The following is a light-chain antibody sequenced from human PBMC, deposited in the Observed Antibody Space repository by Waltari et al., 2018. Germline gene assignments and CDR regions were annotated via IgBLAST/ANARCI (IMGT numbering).Light chain of an antibody. J-gene: IGLJ7*01. Sequence: SVLTQPPSVSAAPGPRVTISCSVGNPNTGNNSVSWYRQFPGTAPKLLIYENTERPAGIPGRFSGSKSGTSATLDITGLQAGDEADYYCGTWDSSLSGAVFGGGTHLTVL. CDR2: ENT. CDR3: GTWDSSLSGAV. V-gene: IGLV1-51*02. CDR1: NPNTGNNS.